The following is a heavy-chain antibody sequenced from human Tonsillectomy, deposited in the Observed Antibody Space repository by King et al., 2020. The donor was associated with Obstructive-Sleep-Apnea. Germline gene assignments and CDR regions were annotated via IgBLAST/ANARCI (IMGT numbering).Heavy chain of an antibody. Sequence: ITLKESGATLVKPTQTLTLTCTFSGFSLSTSGVGVCWSRQPPGKALECLALIYWDDDKRYSPSLKSRLTVTKDTSKNQVVLTMTNMDPVDTATYYCAHRRSWVDTGGYFDYWGQGTLVTVSS. CDR1: GFSLSTSGVG. CDR2: IYWDDDK. J-gene: IGHJ4*02. D-gene: IGHD5-18*01. V-gene: IGHV2-5*02. CDR3: AHRRSWVDTGGYFDY.